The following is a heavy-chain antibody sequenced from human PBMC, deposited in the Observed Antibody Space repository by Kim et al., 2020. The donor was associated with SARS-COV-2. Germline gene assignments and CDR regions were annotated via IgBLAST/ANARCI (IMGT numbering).Heavy chain of an antibody. CDR2: ISYDGSNK. J-gene: IGHJ4*02. CDR3: ARSGPVYSSSWYPLKYYFDY. V-gene: IGHV3-30*04. CDR1: GFTFSSYA. Sequence: GGSLRLSCAASGFTFSSYAMHWVRQAPGKGLEWVAVISYDGSNKYYADSVKGRFTISRDNSKNTLYLQMNSLRAEDTAVYYCARSGPVYSSSWYPLKYYFDYWGQGTLVTVSS. D-gene: IGHD6-13*01.